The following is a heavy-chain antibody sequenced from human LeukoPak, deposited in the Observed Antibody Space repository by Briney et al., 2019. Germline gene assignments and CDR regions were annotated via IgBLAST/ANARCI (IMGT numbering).Heavy chain of an antibody. Sequence: PGGSLRLSCAASGFTFSVYGMHWVRQAPGKGLEWVAFIRYDGSSEYYADSVKGRFTISRDNSKNMLYLQMHSLRAEDTAVYYCAKEKRTTLYFFDYWGQGTLDTVSS. J-gene: IGHJ4*02. V-gene: IGHV3-30*02. D-gene: IGHD1-7*01. CDR3: AKEKRTTLYFFDY. CDR1: GFTFSVYG. CDR2: IRYDGSSE.